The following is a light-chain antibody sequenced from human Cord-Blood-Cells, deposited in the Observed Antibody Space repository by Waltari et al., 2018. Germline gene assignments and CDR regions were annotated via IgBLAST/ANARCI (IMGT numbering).Light chain of an antibody. CDR2: GAS. V-gene: IGKV3-20*01. CDR3: QQYGSLYT. CDR1: QSVSSSY. J-gene: IGKJ2*01. Sequence: EIVLTQSPGTLSLSRGEGATLSCRASQSVSSSYLAWYQQKPGQAPRLLIYGASSRATGIPDRFSGSGSETDFTLTISRLEPEDFAVYYCQQYGSLYTFGQGTKLEIK.